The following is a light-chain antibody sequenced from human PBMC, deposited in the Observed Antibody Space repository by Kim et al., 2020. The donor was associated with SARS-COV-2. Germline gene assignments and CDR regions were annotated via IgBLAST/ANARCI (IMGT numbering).Light chain of an antibody. J-gene: IGLJ2*01. CDR3: NCRDSSGNHLV. CDR2: GEN. Sequence: ALGQTGRITCQGDSLRNYYASWYQQKPGQAPVFVIYGENNRPSGIPDRFSGSFSGNTASLTITGAQAEDEADYYCNCRDSSGNHLVFGGGTQ. V-gene: IGLV3-19*01. CDR1: SLRNYY.